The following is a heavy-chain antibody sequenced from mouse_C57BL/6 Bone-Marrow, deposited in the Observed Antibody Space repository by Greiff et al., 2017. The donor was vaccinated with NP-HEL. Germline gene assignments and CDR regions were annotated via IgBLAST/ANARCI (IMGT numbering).Heavy chain of an antibody. D-gene: IGHD1-1*01. J-gene: IGHJ2*01. CDR3: ARDYVSSYMTTGAKAPLSQSPGY. CDR1: GYTFTSYW. CDR2: IDPNSGGT. V-gene: IGHV1-72*01. Sequence: QVQLQQPGAELVKPGASVKLSCKASGYTFTSYWMHWVKQRPGRGLEWIGRIDPNSGGTKYNEKFKSKATLTVDKPSSTAYMKLSSLTSEDSAVYYCARDYVSSYMTTGAKAPLSQSPGYWGQGTTLTVSS.